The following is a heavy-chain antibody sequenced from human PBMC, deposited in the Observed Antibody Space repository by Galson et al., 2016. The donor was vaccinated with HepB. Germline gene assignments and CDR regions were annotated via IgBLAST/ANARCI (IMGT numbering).Heavy chain of an antibody. CDR1: GGSLSGYY. V-gene: IGHV4-34*09. D-gene: IGHD3-10*01. Sequence: TLSLTCAVYGGSLSGYYWSWIRQSPGKGLEWIGYIYHSGSTYYNPSLKSRVSISVDTSKNQFSLRLSSVTAADTAVYYCARDRSSGSGNFGYWGQGTLVTVAS. CDR3: ARDRSSGSGNFGY. J-gene: IGHJ4*02. CDR2: IYHSGST.